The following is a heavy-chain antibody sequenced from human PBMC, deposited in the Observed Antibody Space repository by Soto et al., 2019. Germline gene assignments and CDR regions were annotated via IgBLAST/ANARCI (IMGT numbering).Heavy chain of an antibody. CDR1: GGSISDYY. CDR2: VYYSGST. J-gene: IGHJ4*02. Sequence: QVQLQESGPGLVKPSETLSLTCTVSGGSISDYYWSWFRQAPGKGLDWIGYVYYSGSTNYNPSLPSRVTMPVDTPKNQFSLKLSSVTATDPAVSYCARQAIDWGQGTLVTVSS. CDR3: ARQAID. V-gene: IGHV4-59*08.